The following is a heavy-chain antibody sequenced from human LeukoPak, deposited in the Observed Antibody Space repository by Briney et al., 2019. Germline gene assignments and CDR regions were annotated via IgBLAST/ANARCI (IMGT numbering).Heavy chain of an antibody. Sequence: GGSLRLSCAASGFTFSSYGMHWVRQAPGKGLEGVAVISYDGSNKYYADSVKGRFTISRDNSKNTLYLQMNSLRSEDTAVYYCAGCGPYSSSSRAYYYSYMDVWGKGTTVTVSS. J-gene: IGHJ6*03. CDR2: ISYDGSNK. V-gene: IGHV3-30*03. CDR3: AGCGPYSSSSRAYYYSYMDV. D-gene: IGHD6-6*01. CDR1: GFTFSSYG.